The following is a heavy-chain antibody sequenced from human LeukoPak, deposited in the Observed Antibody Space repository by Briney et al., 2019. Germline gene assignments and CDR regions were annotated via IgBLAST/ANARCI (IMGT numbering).Heavy chain of an antibody. D-gene: IGHD7-27*01. Sequence: PSETLSLTCTVSGGSISSYYRSWIRQPPGKGLEWIGYIYHSGSTNYNPSLKSRVTISVDTSKNQFSLKLSSVTAADTAVYFCARGFRGDNFDYWGQGTLVTVSS. V-gene: IGHV4-59*01. CDR3: ARGFRGDNFDY. J-gene: IGHJ4*02. CDR2: IYHSGST. CDR1: GGSISSYY.